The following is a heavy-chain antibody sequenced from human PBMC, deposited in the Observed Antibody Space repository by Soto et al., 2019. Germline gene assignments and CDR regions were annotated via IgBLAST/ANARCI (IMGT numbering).Heavy chain of an antibody. CDR3: ARGSGEAVVYTDNYYHY. Sequence: PSETRSHTCTGSXGSASRGTYFWCWIRQPQGKGLEWIGYIYYSGSTNYNPSLKSRVTISVDTSKNQFSLKLSSVTAADTAVYYCARGSGEAVVYTDNYYHY. D-gene: IGHD2-15*01. CDR1: XGSASRGTYF. V-gene: IGHV4-61*01. CDR2: IYYSGST. J-gene: IGHJ6*03.